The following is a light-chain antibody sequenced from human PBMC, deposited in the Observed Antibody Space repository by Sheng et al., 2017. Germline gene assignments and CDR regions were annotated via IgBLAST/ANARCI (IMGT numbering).Light chain of an antibody. CDR1: KLGDKY. V-gene: IGLV3-1*01. CDR2: HDS. Sequence: LTQPPSVSVSPGQTATITCSGDKLGDKYACWYQQKPGQSPVLVIYHDSDRPSGIPERFSGSNSGNTATLTISGTQAMDEADYYCQAWDEQHCVVFGG. CDR3: QAWDEQHCVV. J-gene: IGLJ2*01.